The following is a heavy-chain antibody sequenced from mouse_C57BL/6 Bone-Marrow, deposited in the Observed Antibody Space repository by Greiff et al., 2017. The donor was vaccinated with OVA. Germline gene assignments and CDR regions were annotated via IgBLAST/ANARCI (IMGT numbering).Heavy chain of an antibody. CDR3: ARRDFITTVVADYAMDY. Sequence: EVQLVESGPGLVKPSQSLSLTCSVTGYSITSGYYWNWIRQFPGNKLEWMGYISYDGSNNYNPSLKNRISITRDPSKNQFFLKLNSVTTEDTATYYCARRDFITTVVADYAMDYWGQGTSVTVSS. J-gene: IGHJ4*01. V-gene: IGHV3-6*01. CDR2: ISYDGSN. D-gene: IGHD1-1*01. CDR1: GYSITSGYY.